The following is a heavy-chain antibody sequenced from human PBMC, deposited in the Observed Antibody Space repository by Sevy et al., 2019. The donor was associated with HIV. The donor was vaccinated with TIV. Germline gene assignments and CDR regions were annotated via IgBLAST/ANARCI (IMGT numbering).Heavy chain of an antibody. Sequence: GGSLRLSCAASGFTVSNNYMSRVRQAPGKGLQWVSVIYSGDSTYYADSVKGRFTISRDNSKNTLYLQMNSLRAEDTAVYYCARLGVYYYDSSGYYTTGNAFDIWGQGTMVTVSS. CDR3: ARLGVYYYDSSGYYTTGNAFDI. CDR2: IYSGDST. J-gene: IGHJ3*02. D-gene: IGHD3-22*01. V-gene: IGHV3-53*01. CDR1: GFTVSNNY.